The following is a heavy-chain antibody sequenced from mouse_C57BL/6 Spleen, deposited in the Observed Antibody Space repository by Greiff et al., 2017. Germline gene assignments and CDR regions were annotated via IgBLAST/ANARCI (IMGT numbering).Heavy chain of an antibody. J-gene: IGHJ4*01. Sequence: EVQLVESGGGLVKPGGSLKLSCAASGFTFSSYAMSWVRQTPEKRLEWVATISDGGSYTYYPDNVKGRLTISRDNAKNNLYLQMSHLKSEDTAMYYCARDKSSYAMDYWGQGTSVTVSS. D-gene: IGHD1-1*01. CDR2: ISDGGSYT. V-gene: IGHV5-4*01. CDR3: ARDKSSYAMDY. CDR1: GFTFSSYA.